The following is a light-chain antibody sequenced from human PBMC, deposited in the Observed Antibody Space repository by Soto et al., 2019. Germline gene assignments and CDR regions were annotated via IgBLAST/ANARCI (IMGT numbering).Light chain of an antibody. V-gene: IGLV2-14*01. Sequence: QSALTQPASVSGSPGQSITISCTGTSSDVGGYNYVSWYQQHPGKAPKPMIYEVSNRPSGVSTRFSGSKSGNTASLTISGLQAEDEADYHCSSYTSSSTVVFGGGTKLTVL. CDR2: EVS. J-gene: IGLJ2*01. CDR1: SSDVGGYNY. CDR3: SSYTSSSTVV.